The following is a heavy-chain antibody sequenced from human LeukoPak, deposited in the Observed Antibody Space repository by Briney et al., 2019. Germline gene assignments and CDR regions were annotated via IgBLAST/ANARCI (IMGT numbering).Heavy chain of an antibody. Sequence: ASVKVSCKASGYTFTSYDINWVRQATGQGLEWMGWMNPNSGNTGYAQKFQGRVTMTRNTSISTAYMELSSLRSEDTAVYYCARVRTYYDILTGYYTYNWFDPWSQGTLVTVSS. J-gene: IGHJ5*02. D-gene: IGHD3-9*01. V-gene: IGHV1-8*01. CDR1: GYTFTSYD. CDR2: MNPNSGNT. CDR3: ARVRTYYDILTGYYTYNWFDP.